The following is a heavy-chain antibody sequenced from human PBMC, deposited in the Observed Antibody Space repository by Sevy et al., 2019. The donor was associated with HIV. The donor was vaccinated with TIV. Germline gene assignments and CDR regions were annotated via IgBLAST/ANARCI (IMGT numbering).Heavy chain of an antibody. D-gene: IGHD3-22*01. CDR1: GFTFIDYY. CDR3: ARGTNYYESSGPSYFDY. V-gene: IGHV3-11*01. J-gene: IGHJ4*02. CDR2: LRTSGVTI. Sequence: GGSLRLSCAASGFTFIDYYMSWIRRAPGKGLEWVSLLRTSGVTIDYADSVKGRFTISRDNAKNSLYLQMNSLRAEDTAVYYCARGTNYYESSGPSYFDYWGQGSLVTVSS.